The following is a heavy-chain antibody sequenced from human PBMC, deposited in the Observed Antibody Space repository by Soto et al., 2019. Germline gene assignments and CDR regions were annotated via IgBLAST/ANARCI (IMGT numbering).Heavy chain of an antibody. V-gene: IGHV5-51*01. CDR2: IFSSDSYA. J-gene: IGHJ4*02. D-gene: IGHD6-13*01. CDR1: GYSFSTYS. CDR3: TTWRSSSWFDY. Sequence: GESLKISCKGSGYSFSTYSIGWVRQMPGKGLEWMGNIFSSDSYARYSPSFQGQVTISVDRSISTAYLQWSSLKASDTAMYYCTTWRSSSWFDYWGQGTQVTSPQ.